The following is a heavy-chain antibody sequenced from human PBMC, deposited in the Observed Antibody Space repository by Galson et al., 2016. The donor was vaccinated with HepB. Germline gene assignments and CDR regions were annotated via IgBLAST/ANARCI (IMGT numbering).Heavy chain of an antibody. CDR1: GLNFRNSW. V-gene: IGHV3-74*03. CDR3: ARPRYTDSGYDY. J-gene: IGHJ4*02. Sequence: FLRLSCAASGLNFRNSWQHWVPQTPAKGLGWVSRVNFARGLITYEDSVRRRFTIFRNNAKNTLYLHMNDLRAEDTAVYYCARPRYTDSGYDYWGQGTLVTVYS. CDR2: VNFARGLI. D-gene: IGHD5-12*01.